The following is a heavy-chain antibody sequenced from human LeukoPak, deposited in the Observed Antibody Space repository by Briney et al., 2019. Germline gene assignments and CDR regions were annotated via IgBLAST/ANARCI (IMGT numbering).Heavy chain of an antibody. CDR3: ARLGYCSSTSCYAHDY. CDR1: GYSFTSYW. J-gene: IGHJ4*02. Sequence: GESLKISCKGSGYSFTSYWISWVRQMPGKGLEWMGRIDPSDSYTNYSPSFQGHVTISADKSISTAYLQWSSLKASDTAMYYCARLGYCSSTSCYAHDYWGQGTLVTVSS. V-gene: IGHV5-10-1*01. D-gene: IGHD2-2*01. CDR2: IDPSDSYT.